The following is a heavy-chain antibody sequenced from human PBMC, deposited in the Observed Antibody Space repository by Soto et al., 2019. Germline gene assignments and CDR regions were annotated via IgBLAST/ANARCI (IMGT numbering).Heavy chain of an antibody. V-gene: IGHV3-33*01. Sequence: QVQLVQSGGGVVQPGGSLRLSCAASGFTFSSYGMQWVRQAPGKGREWVAVIWYDGSKIYYADSVKGRFTISRDNSKSTLYLQMNSLRAEDTAVYYCARPLEQHQLGFGMDVWGQGSPVTVSS. CDR2: IWYDGSKI. CDR3: ARPLEQHQLGFGMDV. CDR1: GFTFSSYG. J-gene: IGHJ6*01. D-gene: IGHD6-13*01.